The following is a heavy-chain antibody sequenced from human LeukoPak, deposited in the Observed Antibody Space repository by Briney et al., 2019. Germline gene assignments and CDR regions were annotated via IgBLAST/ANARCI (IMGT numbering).Heavy chain of an antibody. V-gene: IGHV3-23*01. Sequence: GGSLRLSCAASGFTFSSYAMSWVRQAPGKGLEWISAISGSGGSTYYADSVKGRFTIYRDNSKNTLYLQMNSLRAEDTAVYYCAKDRPLRIGIADRPHFDYWGQGTLVTVSS. CDR3: AKDRPLRIGIADRPHFDY. D-gene: IGHD6-13*01. J-gene: IGHJ4*02. CDR2: ISGSGGST. CDR1: GFTFSSYA.